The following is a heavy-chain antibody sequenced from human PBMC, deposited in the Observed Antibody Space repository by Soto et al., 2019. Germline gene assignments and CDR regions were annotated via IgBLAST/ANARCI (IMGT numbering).Heavy chain of an antibody. V-gene: IGHV3-9*01. CDR1: GLTFDDYA. J-gene: IGHJ6*03. D-gene: IGHD2-15*01. CDR2: ISWNSGSI. CDR3: AKAVVVVAASWYYYYMDV. Sequence: SLRISCAASGLTFDDYAMHWVRQAPGKGLEWVSGISWNSGSIGYADSVKGRFTISRDNAKNSLYLQMNSLRAEDTALYYCAKAVVVVAASWYYYYMDVWGKGT.